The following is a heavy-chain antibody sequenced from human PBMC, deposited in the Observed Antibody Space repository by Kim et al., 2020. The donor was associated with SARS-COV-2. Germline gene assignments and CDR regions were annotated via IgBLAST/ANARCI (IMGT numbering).Heavy chain of an antibody. J-gene: IGHJ6*02. D-gene: IGHD3-10*01. CDR3: ARSRFGGYSMDV. CDR1: GDRVSSNSAA. CDR2: TYYRSKWFN. Sequence: SQTLSLTCVISGDRVSSNSAAWNWVRQSPSRGLEWLGRTYYRSKWFNDYAVSVKSRITINPDTSKNQFSLQVNSVTPEDTAIYFCARSRFGGYSMDVWGQGTTVTVSS. V-gene: IGHV6-1*01.